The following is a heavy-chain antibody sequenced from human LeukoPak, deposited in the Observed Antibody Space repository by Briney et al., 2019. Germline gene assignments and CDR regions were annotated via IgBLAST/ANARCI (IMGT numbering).Heavy chain of an antibody. CDR1: GFTFSSYG. Sequence: GGSLRLSCAASGFTFSSYGMHWVRQAPGKGLEWLAVIWYDGSNKYHADSVKGRFTISRDNSKNTLYLQMNSLRAEDTAVYYCARDQDEYSRYYYYGMDVWGEGTTVTVSS. V-gene: IGHV3-33*01. J-gene: IGHJ6*04. D-gene: IGHD6-6*01. CDR2: IWYDGSNK. CDR3: ARDQDEYSRYYYYGMDV.